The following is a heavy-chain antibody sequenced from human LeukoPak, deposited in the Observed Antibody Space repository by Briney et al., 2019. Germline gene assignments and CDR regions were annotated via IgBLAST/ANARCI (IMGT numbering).Heavy chain of an antibody. CDR3: ARSVGSYYGDL. CDR1: GFTFSTYT. D-gene: IGHD3-22*01. J-gene: IGHJ5*02. Sequence: GGSLRLSCAASGFTFSTYTMSWVRQAPGKGLDWVASITSSSSFTYYADSVKGRFTISRDNAENSLYLQMNSLTVEDTAVYYCARSVGSYYGDLWGQGTLVTVSS. V-gene: IGHV3-21*01. CDR2: ITSSSSFT.